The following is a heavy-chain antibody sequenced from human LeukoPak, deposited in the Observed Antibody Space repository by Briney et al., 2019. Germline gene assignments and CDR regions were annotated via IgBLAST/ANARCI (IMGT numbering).Heavy chain of an antibody. CDR1: GDSITTSSYY. CDR3: VRHVIATRGLDY. Sequence: SETLSLTRTVSGDSITTSSYYWGWIRQPPGKGLEWIGNIYYSGSTYYNPSLKSRVTISVDTSKNQFSLWLSSVTAADTAVYYCVRHVIATRGLDYWGQGTLVTVSS. V-gene: IGHV4-39*01. J-gene: IGHJ4*02. D-gene: IGHD6-13*01. CDR2: IYYSGST.